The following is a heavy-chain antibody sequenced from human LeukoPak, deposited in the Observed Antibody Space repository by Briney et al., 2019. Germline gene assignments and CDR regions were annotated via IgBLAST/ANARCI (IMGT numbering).Heavy chain of an antibody. V-gene: IGHV4-59*01. D-gene: IGHD2-15*01. Sequence: KPSETLSLTCTVSGVSISSYYWSWIRQPPGKGLEWIAYIYHTGSTNYNPSLRSRATISLDTSKSQFSLKLSSVTAADTAVYYCARTYCSGGTCYDLFDYWGQGTLVTVSS. CDR2: IYHTGST. CDR1: GVSISSYY. CDR3: ARTYCSGGTCYDLFDY. J-gene: IGHJ4*02.